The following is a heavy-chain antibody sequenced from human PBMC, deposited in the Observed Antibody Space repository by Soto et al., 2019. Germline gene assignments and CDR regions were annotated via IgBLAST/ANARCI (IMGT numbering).Heavy chain of an antibody. V-gene: IGHV3-33*01. Sequence: GGSLILSCAASGFTFSSYGMHWVRQAPGKGLEWVAVIWYDGSNKYYADSVKGRFTISRDNSKNTLYLQMNSLRAEDTAVYYCARENYDILTGYDAATPLYYFDYWGQGTLVTVSS. J-gene: IGHJ4*02. D-gene: IGHD3-9*01. CDR3: ARENYDILTGYDAATPLYYFDY. CDR1: GFTFSSYG. CDR2: IWYDGSNK.